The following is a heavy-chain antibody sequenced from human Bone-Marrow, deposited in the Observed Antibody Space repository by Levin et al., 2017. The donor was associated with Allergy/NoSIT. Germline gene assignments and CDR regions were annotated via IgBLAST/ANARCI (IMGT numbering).Heavy chain of an antibody. CDR1: GGSISPHY. D-gene: IGHD1-1*01. J-gene: IGHJ5*02. CDR2: IHYTGGT. Sequence: SETLSLTCTVSGGSISPHYWSWIRRPPGKGLEWIGYIHYTGGTKYNPSLKSRVTISLDMSKNQFSLNLMSVTAADTALYYCAETADHFTWFAPWGQGTLVTVSS. CDR3: AETADHFTWFAP. V-gene: IGHV4-59*03.